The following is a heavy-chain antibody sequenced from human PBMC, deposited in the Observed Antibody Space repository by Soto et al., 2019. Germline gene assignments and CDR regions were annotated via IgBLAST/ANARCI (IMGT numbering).Heavy chain of an antibody. CDR2: VSASAIET. V-gene: IGHV3-23*01. D-gene: IGHD6-6*01. Sequence: QLLESGGALVQPGGSLRLSCAGYGFTFSDYAMTWVRQAPGKGLEWVSFVSASAIETYSADSVRGRFTISRDNSKNRLFLQMNDLRGEDTAVYCCAKGSSVVHHMAVWGRGTTVTVTS. J-gene: IGHJ6*03. CDR1: GFTFSDYA. CDR3: AKGSSVVHHMAV.